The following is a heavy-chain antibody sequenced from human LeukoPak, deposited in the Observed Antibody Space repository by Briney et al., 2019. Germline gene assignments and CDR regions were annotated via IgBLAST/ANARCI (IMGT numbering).Heavy chain of an antibody. V-gene: IGHV4-39*01. D-gene: IGHD6-6*01. CDR1: GGSISSSSYY. CDR3: ARRPRGAIAARENY. Sequence: PSETLSLTCTVSGGSISSSSYYWGWIRQPPGKGLEWIGSIYYSGSTYYNPSLKSRVTISVDTSKNQFSLKLSSVTAADTAVYYCARRPRGAIAARENYWGQGTLVTVSS. J-gene: IGHJ4*02. CDR2: IYYSGST.